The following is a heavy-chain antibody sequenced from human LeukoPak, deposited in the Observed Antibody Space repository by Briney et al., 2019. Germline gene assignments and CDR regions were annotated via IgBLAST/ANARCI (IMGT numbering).Heavy chain of an antibody. J-gene: IGHJ5*02. CDR1: GYTFTDYG. CDR2: RNPNSGYT. D-gene: IGHD2-21*01. V-gene: IGHV1-8*03. CDR3: SGGGVNRAWTSS. Sequence: GASVKVSCKGSGYTFTDYGINWVRQGTGHGLEWMGWRNPNSGYTGIEQKFQGRVTLTSDTSISKDYMEVTSLRSADAATYYCSGGGVNRAWTSSWGQGTLVTVSS.